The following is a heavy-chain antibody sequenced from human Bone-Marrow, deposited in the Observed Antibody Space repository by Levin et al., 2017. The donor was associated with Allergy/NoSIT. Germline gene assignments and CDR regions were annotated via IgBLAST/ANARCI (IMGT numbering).Heavy chain of an antibody. CDR1: GFSLITDEVG. J-gene: IGHJ4*02. D-gene: IGHD2-21*01. Sequence: SGPTLVKPTQTLTLTCSFSGFSLITDEVGVGWIRQPPGKALEWLALIYWDDDKRYSPSLKSRLTITKDASRNQVVFTMTNVDPVATATYYCAHWRGGDSYDYWGQGTLVTVSS. V-gene: IGHV2-5*02. CDR3: AHWRGGDSYDY. CDR2: IYWDDDK.